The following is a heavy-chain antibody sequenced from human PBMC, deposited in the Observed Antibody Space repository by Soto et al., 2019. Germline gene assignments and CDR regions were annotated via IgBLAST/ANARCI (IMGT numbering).Heavy chain of an antibody. CDR2: ISAYNGNT. CDR1: GYTFTSYG. D-gene: IGHD6-6*01. V-gene: IGHV1-18*01. J-gene: IGHJ6*02. CDR3: ARSSYSSSPDYYYGMDV. Sequence: QVPLVQSGSEVKKPGASVKVSCKASGYTFTSYGISWMRQAPGQGPEWMGWISAYNGNTHYAQKVQGRVTLTTDTSTTTAYMELRSLRSDDTAVYYCARSSYSSSPDYYYGMDVWGQGTTVTVSS.